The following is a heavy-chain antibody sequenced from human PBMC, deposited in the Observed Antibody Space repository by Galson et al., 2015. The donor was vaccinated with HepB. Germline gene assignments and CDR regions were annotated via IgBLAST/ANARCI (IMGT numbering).Heavy chain of an antibody. J-gene: IGHJ6*03. CDR3: ATRGDNYDFWSGYQRNYYYYMDV. CDR1: GGSISSSSYY. Sequence: SETLSLTCTVSGGSISSSSYYWGWIRQPPGKGLEWIGSIYYSGSTNYNPSLKSRVTISVDTSKNQFSLKLSSVTAADTAVYYCATRGDNYDFWSGYQRNYYYYMDVWGKGTTVTVSS. CDR2: IYYSGST. D-gene: IGHD3-3*01. V-gene: IGHV4-39*07.